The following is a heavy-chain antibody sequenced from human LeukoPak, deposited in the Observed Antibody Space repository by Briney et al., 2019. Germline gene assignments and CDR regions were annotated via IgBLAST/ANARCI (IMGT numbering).Heavy chain of an antibody. CDR2: ISYDESNQ. Sequence: GGTLTLSCAASGFTVSSYAMHWVRQAPGKGLEWVAVISYDESNQYYADSVKGRFTISGDNSKDTLALQMNSLRVEDTAVYYCARYSYGHFDYWGQGTLVTVSS. D-gene: IGHD5-18*01. V-gene: IGHV3-30*04. CDR3: ARYSYGHFDY. J-gene: IGHJ4*02. CDR1: GFTVSSYA.